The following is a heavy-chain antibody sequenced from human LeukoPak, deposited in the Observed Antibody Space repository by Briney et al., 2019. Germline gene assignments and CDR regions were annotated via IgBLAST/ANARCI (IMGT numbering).Heavy chain of an antibody. CDR2: ISYVGTNE. D-gene: IGHD3-16*02. Sequence: PGGSLRLSCAASGFTFSSYALHWVRQAPGKGLEWVTVISYVGTNEYYADSVKGRFTISRDNSKNTLYLQMDSLRAEDTAVYYCAKDIRVWGSYRYPCLDYWGQGTLVTVSA. CDR3: AKDIRVWGSYRYPCLDY. CDR1: GFTFSSYA. J-gene: IGHJ4*02. V-gene: IGHV3-30-3*01.